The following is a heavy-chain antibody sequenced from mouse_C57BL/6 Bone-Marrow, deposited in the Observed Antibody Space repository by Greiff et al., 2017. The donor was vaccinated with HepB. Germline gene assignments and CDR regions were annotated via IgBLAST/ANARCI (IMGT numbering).Heavy chain of an antibody. CDR1: GFTFSSYG. D-gene: IGHD1-1*01. CDR2: ISSGGSYT. J-gene: IGHJ1*03. V-gene: IGHV5-6*01. Sequence: EVQLVESGEDLVKPGGSLKLSCAASGFTFSSYGMSWVRQTPDKRLEWVATISSGGSYTYYPDSVKGRFTISRDNAKNTLYLQMSSLKSEDTAMYYCARPFGTTVVAHWYFDVWGTGTTVTVSS. CDR3: ARPFGTTVVAHWYFDV.